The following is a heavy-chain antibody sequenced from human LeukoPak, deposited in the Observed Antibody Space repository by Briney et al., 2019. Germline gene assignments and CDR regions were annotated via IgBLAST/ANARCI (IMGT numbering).Heavy chain of an antibody. J-gene: IGHJ5*02. Sequence: SETLSLTYTVSGGSISSYYWSWLRQPAGKGLEWIGRIYTSGSTNYNPSLKSRVTMSVDTSKNQFSLKLSSVTAADTAVYYCARVGSSSSWWFDPWGQGTLVTVSS. CDR2: IYTSGST. V-gene: IGHV4-4*07. D-gene: IGHD6-6*01. CDR1: GGSISSYY. CDR3: ARVGSSSSWWFDP.